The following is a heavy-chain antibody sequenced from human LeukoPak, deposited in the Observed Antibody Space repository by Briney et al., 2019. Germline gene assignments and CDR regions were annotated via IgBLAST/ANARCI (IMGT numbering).Heavy chain of an antibody. Sequence: SETLSLTCTVSGGSLSSYYWSWIRQPAGKGLEWIGRIYTSGSTNYNPSLKSRVTMSVYTSTNQFSLKLSSVTAADTAVYYCARGGLLWFGESPSDAFDIWGQGTMVTVSS. V-gene: IGHV4-4*07. J-gene: IGHJ3*02. CDR2: IYTSGST. CDR1: GGSLSSYY. D-gene: IGHD3-10*01. CDR3: ARGGLLWFGESPSDAFDI.